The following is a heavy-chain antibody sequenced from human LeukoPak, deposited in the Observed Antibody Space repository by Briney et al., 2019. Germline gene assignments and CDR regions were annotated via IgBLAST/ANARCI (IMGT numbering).Heavy chain of an antibody. V-gene: IGHV4-59*01. Sequence: SETLSLTCSVSGVSITSYYWSWIRQPPGKGLECIGYMYRSGYTNYNPSLKSRVTISGDTSKNQFSLKLTSVTAADTAVYYCARGRRYGSGTYYNNRVPFDYWGQGTLVTVSS. CDR3: ARGRRYGSGTYYNNRVPFDY. D-gene: IGHD3-10*01. J-gene: IGHJ4*02. CDR1: GVSITSYY. CDR2: MYRSGYT.